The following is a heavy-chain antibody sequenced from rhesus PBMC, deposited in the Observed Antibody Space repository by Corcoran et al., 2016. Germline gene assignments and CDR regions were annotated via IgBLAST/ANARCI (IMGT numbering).Heavy chain of an antibody. J-gene: IGHJ3*01. D-gene: IGHD2-8*01. CDR3: ARGDWDCGGGVCYEHDAFDF. CDR2: INPNNGNT. CDR1: GYTFTSYS. V-gene: IGHV1-200*01. Sequence: QVQLVQSGAEVKKPGTSVKLSCKASGYTFTSYSINWVRQAPGQVLEWMVWINPNNGNTGYEQKFQGRGTMTRDKCTRTDYMELHSLRSEDTAVYYCARGDWDCGGGVCYEHDAFDFWGQGLRVTVSS.